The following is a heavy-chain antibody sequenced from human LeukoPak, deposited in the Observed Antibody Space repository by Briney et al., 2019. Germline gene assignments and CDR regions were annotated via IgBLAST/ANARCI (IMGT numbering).Heavy chain of an antibody. D-gene: IGHD3-10*01. CDR2: INAGNGNT. Sequence: ASVKVSCKASGYTFTSYAMHWVRQAPGQRLEWMGWINAGNGNTKYSQKFQGRVTITRDTSASTAYVELSSLRSEDTAVYYCARPLKVRGAESAFDIWGQGTMVTVSS. CDR3: ARPLKVRGAESAFDI. CDR1: GYTFTSYA. J-gene: IGHJ3*02. V-gene: IGHV1-3*01.